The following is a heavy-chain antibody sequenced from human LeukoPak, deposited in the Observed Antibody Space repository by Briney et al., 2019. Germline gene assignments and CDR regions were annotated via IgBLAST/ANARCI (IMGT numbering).Heavy chain of an antibody. CDR3: AKVMTGYYYDSSGYQIDY. V-gene: IGHV1-18*01. J-gene: IGHJ4*02. Sequence: GASVKVSCKASGYTFTSYGISWVRQAPEQGLEWMGWISAYNGNTNYAQKLQGRVTMTTDTSTSTAYMELRSLRSDDTAVYYCAKVMTGYYYDSSGYQIDYWGQGTLVTVSS. CDR2: ISAYNGNT. CDR1: GYTFTSYG. D-gene: IGHD3-22*01.